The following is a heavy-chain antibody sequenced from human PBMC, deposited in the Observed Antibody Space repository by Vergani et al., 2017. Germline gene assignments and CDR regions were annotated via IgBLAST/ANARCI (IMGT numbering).Heavy chain of an antibody. Sequence: EVQLVQSGAEVKKPSESLIISCQISGYTFTDYWIGWVRQRPGKGLEWMGIVYPGDSDTRYSPSFEGQVTFSVDKSITTAYLHWSSLKASDTATDYCARLDKTKYFDSWGQGTLVTVSS. CDR2: VYPGDSDT. D-gene: IGHD2-2*03. CDR1: GYTFTDYW. CDR3: ARLDKTKYFDS. J-gene: IGHJ4*02. V-gene: IGHV5-51*03.